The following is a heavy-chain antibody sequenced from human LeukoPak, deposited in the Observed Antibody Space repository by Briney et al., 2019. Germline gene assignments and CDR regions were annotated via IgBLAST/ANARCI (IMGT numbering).Heavy chain of an antibody. J-gene: IGHJ4*02. V-gene: IGHV3-30*04. CDR2: ISDDGSNK. CDR1: GFTFSNYA. D-gene: IGHD2-15*01. Sequence: GGSLRLSCAASGFTFSNYAMHWVRQAPGKGLKWVAVISDDGSNKYYADSVKGRFTISRDNSKTTVYVQMNSQRAEDTAVYYCARAYCSGGTCSFDYWGQGTLVTVSS. CDR3: ARAYCSGGTCSFDY.